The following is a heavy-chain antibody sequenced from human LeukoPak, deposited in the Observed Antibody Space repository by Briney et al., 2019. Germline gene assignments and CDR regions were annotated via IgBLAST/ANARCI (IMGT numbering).Heavy chain of an antibody. CDR1: GGSISSYY. D-gene: IGHD3-16*01. V-gene: IGHV4-59*01. CDR2: IYYSGST. CDR3: ARVGEADYDAFDI. Sequence: PSETLSLTCTVSGGSISSYYWSWIRQPPGKGLEWIGYIYYSGSTNYNPSLKSRVTISVDTSKNQFSLKLSSVTAADTAVYYCARVGEADYDAFDIWGQGTMVTVSS. J-gene: IGHJ3*02.